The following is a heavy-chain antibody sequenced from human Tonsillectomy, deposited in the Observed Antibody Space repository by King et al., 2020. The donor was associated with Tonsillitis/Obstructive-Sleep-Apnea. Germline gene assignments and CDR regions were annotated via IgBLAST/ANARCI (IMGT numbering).Heavy chain of an antibody. D-gene: IGHD2-15*01. V-gene: IGHV3-33*01. J-gene: IGHJ6*02. Sequence: VQLVESGGGVVQPGRSLRLSCAASGFTFSSYGMHWVRQAPGKGLEWVAVIWYDGSSKYYADSVKGRFTISRDNSKNTLYLQMNSLRAEDTAVYYCARDNEVVVAANGMDVWGQGTTVTVSS. CDR2: IWYDGSSK. CDR3: ARDNEVVVAANGMDV. CDR1: GFTFSSYG.